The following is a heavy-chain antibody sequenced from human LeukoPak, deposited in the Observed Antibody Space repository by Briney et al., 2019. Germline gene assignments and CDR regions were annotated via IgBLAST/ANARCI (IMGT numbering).Heavy chain of an antibody. CDR3: ATDSPARGGYSYGSFDY. CDR2: FDPEDGET. D-gene: IGHD5-18*01. V-gene: IGHV1-24*01. CDR1: GYTLTELS. Sequence: ASVKVSCKVSGYTLTELSMHWVRQAPGKGLEWMGGFDPEDGETIYAQKFQGRVTMTEDTSTDTAYMELSSLTSEDTAVYYCATDSPARGGYSYGSFDYWGQGTLVTVSS. J-gene: IGHJ4*02.